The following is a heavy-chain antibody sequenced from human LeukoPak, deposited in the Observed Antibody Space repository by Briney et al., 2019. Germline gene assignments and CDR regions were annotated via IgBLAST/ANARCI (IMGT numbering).Heavy chain of an antibody. Sequence: ASVKVSCKAPGYIFSDYAIQWVRQAPGQGLEWMGWINAGNGKTKYSQKFQGRVTNTRDTSASTAYMELSGLRSEDTAVYYCARARWTSTVTTYYLDYWGQGTLVTVSS. CDR3: ARARWTSTVTTYYLDY. D-gene: IGHD4-17*01. J-gene: IGHJ4*02. V-gene: IGHV1-3*01. CDR1: GYIFSDYA. CDR2: INAGNGKT.